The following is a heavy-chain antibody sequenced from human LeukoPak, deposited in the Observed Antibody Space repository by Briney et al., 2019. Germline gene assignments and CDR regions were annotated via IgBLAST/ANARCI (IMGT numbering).Heavy chain of an antibody. D-gene: IGHD2-15*01. CDR3: ARGASYCSGGSCSDF. CDR1: GFTFTDSY. J-gene: IGHJ4*02. V-gene: IGHV3-11*06. Sequence: GGSLRLSCAACGFTFTDSYMRWIRQAPGKGLEWVSYISGSKTYTNYADSVKGRFTISRDNAKNSLYLQMNSLRAEDTAVYYCARGASYCSGGSCSDFWGQGTLVTVSS. CDR2: ISGSKTYT.